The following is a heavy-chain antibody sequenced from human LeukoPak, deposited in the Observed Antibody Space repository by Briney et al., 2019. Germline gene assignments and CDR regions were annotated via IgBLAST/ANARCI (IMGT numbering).Heavy chain of an antibody. Sequence: AGGSLRLSCAASGFTFSSYAMSWVRQAPGKGLEWVSAISGSGSSTYYADSVKGRFTISRDNSKNTLYLQMNSLRAEDTAVYYCAKDRQRYCSGGSCLNSFDYRGQGTLVTVSS. CDR3: AKDRQRYCSGGSCLNSFDY. J-gene: IGHJ4*02. V-gene: IGHV3-23*01. D-gene: IGHD2-15*01. CDR1: GFTFSSYA. CDR2: ISGSGSST.